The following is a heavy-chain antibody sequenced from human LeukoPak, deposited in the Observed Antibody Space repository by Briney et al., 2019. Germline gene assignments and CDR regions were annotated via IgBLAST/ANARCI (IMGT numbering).Heavy chain of an antibody. D-gene: IGHD6-19*01. CDR2: INPSGGST. V-gene: IGHV1-46*01. J-gene: IGHJ4*02. CDR3: ARPLGWGSKAVAGLDY. Sequence: ASVKVSCKASGYTFTSYYMHWVRQAPGQGLEWMGIINPSGGSTSYAQKFQGRVTMTRDTSRSTVYMELSSLRSEDTAVYYCARPLGWGSKAVAGLDYWGQGTLVTVSS. CDR1: GYTFTSYY.